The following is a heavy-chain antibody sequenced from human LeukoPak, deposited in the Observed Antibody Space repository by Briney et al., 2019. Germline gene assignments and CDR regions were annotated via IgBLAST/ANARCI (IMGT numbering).Heavy chain of an antibody. V-gene: IGHV4-39*07. CDR2: IYYSGST. D-gene: IGHD1-26*01. CDR1: GGSISSSSYY. J-gene: IGHJ5*02. Sequence: SETLSLTCTVSGGSISSSSYYWGWIRQPPGKGLEWIGGIYYSGSTYYNPSLKSRVTISVDTSKNQFSLKLSSVTAADTAVYYCARAPGFSGSYPTWGQGTLVTVSS. CDR3: ARAPGFSGSYPT.